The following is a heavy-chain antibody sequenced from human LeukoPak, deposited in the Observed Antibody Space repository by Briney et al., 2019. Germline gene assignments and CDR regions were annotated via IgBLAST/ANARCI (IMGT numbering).Heavy chain of an antibody. J-gene: IGHJ6*02. V-gene: IGHV3-33*01. D-gene: IGHD3-10*01. CDR1: GFTFSRYV. CDR2: IWYDGSNE. CDR3: ARGLYYYGSGSLMDV. Sequence: GGSLRLSCAASGFTFSRYVMHWVRQAPAKGLEWVAVIWYDGSNEYYADSVKGRFTISRDNSKNTLFLHMNSLRAEDTAVYYCARGLYYYGSGSLMDVWGQGTTVTVSS.